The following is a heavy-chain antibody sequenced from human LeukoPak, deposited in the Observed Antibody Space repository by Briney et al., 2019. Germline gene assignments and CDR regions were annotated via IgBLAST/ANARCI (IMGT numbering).Heavy chain of an antibody. J-gene: IGHJ4*02. CDR3: ARDRGDYSDYSDFFDA. CDR2: IWYDGSKK. CDR1: GFTFSSYG. D-gene: IGHD4-11*01. V-gene: IGHV3-33*01. Sequence: GGSLRLSCATSGFTFSSYGFHWVRQAPIKGLEWVAVIWYDGSKKYYADSVKGRFTISRDDSKNTVYLQMDSLRAEDTAMYYCARDRGDYSDYSDFFDAWGQGTLVTFSS.